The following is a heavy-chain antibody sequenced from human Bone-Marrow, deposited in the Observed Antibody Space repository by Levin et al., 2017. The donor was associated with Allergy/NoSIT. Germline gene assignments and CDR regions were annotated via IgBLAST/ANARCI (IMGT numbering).Heavy chain of an antibody. CDR2: ISYDGINK. D-gene: IGHD5-18*01. J-gene: IGHJ4*02. CDR1: GFTFSSYA. V-gene: IGHV3-30-3*01. CDR3: ATGGDSYGYVAFDY. Sequence: GESLKISCAAYGFTFSSYAMHWVRQAPGKGLEWVAVISYDGINKYYADSLKGRFTISRDNSKNTLYLQMNSLTAEDTAVYYCATGGDSYGYVAFDYWGQGTLVTVSS.